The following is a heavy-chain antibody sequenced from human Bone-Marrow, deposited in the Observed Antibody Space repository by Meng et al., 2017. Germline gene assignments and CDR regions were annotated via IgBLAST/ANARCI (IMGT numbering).Heavy chain of an antibody. V-gene: IGHV4-59*01. D-gene: IGHD5-18*01. CDR2: IHYSGST. CDR3: ARDSRGNTYGYFDY. Sequence: GSLRLSCTVSGDSISGYYCTWIRQPPGKGLEWIGYIHYSGSTNYNPSLESRVTISVDTSKNQFSLKLNSVTAADTAVYYCARDSRGNTYGYFDYWGQGTLVTGAS. J-gene: IGHJ4*02. CDR1: GDSISGYY.